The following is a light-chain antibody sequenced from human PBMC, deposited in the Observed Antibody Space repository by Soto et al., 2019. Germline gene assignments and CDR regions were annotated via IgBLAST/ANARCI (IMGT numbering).Light chain of an antibody. Sequence: ETVMTQSPATLSVSPGERATLSCRASQSVNSNLAWYQQKPGQAPGLLIYAASTRATGIPARFSGSGSGTEFTLTISSLQSEDFAVYYCQQYDDWPPCTFGQGTKLEI. CDR2: AAS. CDR1: QSVNSN. V-gene: IGKV3-15*01. J-gene: IGKJ2*02. CDR3: QQYDDWPPCT.